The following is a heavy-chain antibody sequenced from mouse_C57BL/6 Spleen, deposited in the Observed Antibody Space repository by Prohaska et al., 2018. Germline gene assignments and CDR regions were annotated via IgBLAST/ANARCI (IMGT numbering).Heavy chain of an antibody. V-gene: IGHV1-64*01. Sequence: QVQLQQPVAELVKPGASVKLSCKASGYTFTSYWMHWVKQRPGQGLEWIGMIHPNSGSANYNEKFKSKATLTVDKSSSTAYMQLSSLTSEDSAVYYCARRTYYGYDYAMDYWGQGTSVTVSS. CDR2: IHPNSGSA. CDR3: ARRTYYGYDYAMDY. CDR1: GYTFTSYW. J-gene: IGHJ4*01. D-gene: IGHD2-9*01.